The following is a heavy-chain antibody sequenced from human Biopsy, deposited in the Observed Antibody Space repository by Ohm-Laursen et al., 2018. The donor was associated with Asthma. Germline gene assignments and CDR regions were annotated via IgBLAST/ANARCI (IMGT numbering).Heavy chain of an antibody. V-gene: IGHV1-69*01. CDR2: IIPIFDTP. Sequence: SSVKVSCKTSGGTFSNYPFTWVRQAPGQGLEWMGGIIPIFDTPNSAQKFQGRVTITADESTSTGYMELSSLRSEDTAVYYCASSGGNYGFYGMDVWGQGTTVTVS. D-gene: IGHD4-11*01. CDR3: ASSGGNYGFYGMDV. J-gene: IGHJ6*02. CDR1: GGTFSNYP.